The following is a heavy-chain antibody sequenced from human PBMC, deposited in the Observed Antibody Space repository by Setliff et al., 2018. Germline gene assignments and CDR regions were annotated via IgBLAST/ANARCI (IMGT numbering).Heavy chain of an antibody. D-gene: IGHD2-2*01. CDR1: GYTFTSYG. CDR2: INA. V-gene: IGHV1-18*01. J-gene: IGHJ4*02. CDR3: ARGPLDFVVTPAAAKFDY. Sequence: GPVKVSCKSSGYTFTSYGINWVRQAPGQGLEWMGWINAYAQKFQGRVTMTIDTLTSTAYMELRSLRSDDTAVYYCARGPLDFVVTPAAAKFDYWGQGTLVTSPQ.